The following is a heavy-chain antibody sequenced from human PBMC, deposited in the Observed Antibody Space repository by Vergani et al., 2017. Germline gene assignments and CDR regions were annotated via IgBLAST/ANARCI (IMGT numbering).Heavy chain of an antibody. CDR3: ARDVSGYDFWSGYYRGWFDP. V-gene: IGHV4-59*01. J-gene: IGHJ5*02. CDR2: IYYSGST. CDR1: VGSISSYY. D-gene: IGHD3-3*01. Sequence: QVQLQESGPGLVKPSETLSLTCTVSVGSISSYYWSWIRQPPGKGLEWIGYIYYSGSTNYNPSLKSRVTISVDTSKNQFSLKLSSVTAADTAVYYCARDVSGYDFWSGYYRGWFDPWGQGTLVTVSS.